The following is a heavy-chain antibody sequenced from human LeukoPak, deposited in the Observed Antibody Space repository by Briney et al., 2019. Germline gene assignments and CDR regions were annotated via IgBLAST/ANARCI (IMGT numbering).Heavy chain of an antibody. V-gene: IGHV1-69*06. J-gene: IGHJ3*02. Sequence: GSSVKVSCKASGGTFSNYGISWVRQAPGQGLEWMGGIIPIFGTANYAQKFQGRVTLTADKSTSTAYMELSSLRSEDTAVYYCARDRRAFDIWGQGTMVTVSS. CDR1: GGTFSNYG. CDR3: ARDRRAFDI. CDR2: IIPIFGTA.